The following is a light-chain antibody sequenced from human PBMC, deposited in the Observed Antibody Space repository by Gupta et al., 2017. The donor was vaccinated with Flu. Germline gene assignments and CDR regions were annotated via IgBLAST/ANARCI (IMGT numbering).Light chain of an antibody. CDR1: NLERKS. V-gene: IGLV3-21*02. CDR3: QVWDSISDHWV. J-gene: IGLJ3*02. Sequence: SYVLTQPPSVSVAPGQTAKITCGGNNLERKSVHWYQQKPGQAPVVVVYDDSDRPSGIPERYSGSNSVNTAALTISRVGAADEADYYCQVWDSISDHWVFGGGTRLTVL. CDR2: DDS.